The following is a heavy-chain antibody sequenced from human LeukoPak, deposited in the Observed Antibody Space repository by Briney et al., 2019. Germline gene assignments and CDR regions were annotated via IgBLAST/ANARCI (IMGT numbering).Heavy chain of an antibody. Sequence: GGSLRLSCAASGFTFSTYAMTWVRQAPGKGLEWVSGISGTDGKTSYADSVKGRFIISRGNSKNTLYIQMNSLRAEDTAVYYCAKRGYTYGGHFDYWGQGALVTVSS. D-gene: IGHD5-18*01. CDR3: AKRGYTYGGHFDY. V-gene: IGHV3-23*01. J-gene: IGHJ4*02. CDR2: ISGTDGKT. CDR1: GFTFSTYA.